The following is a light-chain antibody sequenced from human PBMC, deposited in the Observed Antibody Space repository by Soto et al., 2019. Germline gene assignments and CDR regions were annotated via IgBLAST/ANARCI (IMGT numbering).Light chain of an antibody. Sequence: EIVLTQSPATLSLSPGERATFSCRASQSVSSYLAWYQQKPGQAPRLLIYDASNSATGIPARFSVSGSGTDFTLTISSLEPEDFAVYYCQQRSNWPPLFTFGPGTKVDIK. CDR3: QQRSNWPPLFT. V-gene: IGKV3-11*01. CDR1: QSVSSY. CDR2: DAS. J-gene: IGKJ3*01.